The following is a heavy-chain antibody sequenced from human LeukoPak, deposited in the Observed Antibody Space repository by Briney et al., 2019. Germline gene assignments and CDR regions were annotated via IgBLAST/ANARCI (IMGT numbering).Heavy chain of an antibody. D-gene: IGHD1-26*01. CDR3: ARGQGGNYYLNYFDY. Sequence: PSGTLSLTCVVSGASISSDKWWTWVRQTPGKGLEWIGEIHPSGRTNYKPSLKSRVSMSVDRSKNQFSLKMTSVTAADTALYYCARGQGGNYYLNYFDYWGQGALVTVTS. J-gene: IGHJ4*02. V-gene: IGHV4-4*02. CDR1: GASISSDKW. CDR2: IHPSGRT.